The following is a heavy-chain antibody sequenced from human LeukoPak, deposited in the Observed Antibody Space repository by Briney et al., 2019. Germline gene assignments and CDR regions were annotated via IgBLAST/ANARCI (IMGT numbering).Heavy chain of an antibody. CDR1: GGTFSSYA. CDR3: ARGRSGSYSTEVDY. D-gene: IGHD1-26*01. J-gene: IGHJ4*02. Sequence: ASVKVSCKASGGTFSSYAISWVRQAPGQGLEWMGRIIPILGIANYAQKFQGRVTITADKSTSTAYMELSSLRSEDTAMYYCARGRSGSYSTEVDYWGQGTLVTVSS. CDR2: IIPILGIA. V-gene: IGHV1-69*04.